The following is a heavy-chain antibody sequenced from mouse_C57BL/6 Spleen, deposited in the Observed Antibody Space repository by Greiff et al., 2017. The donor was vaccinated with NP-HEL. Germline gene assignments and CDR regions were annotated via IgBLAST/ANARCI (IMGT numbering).Heavy chain of an antibody. CDR2: IDPSDSYT. CDR3: ARHYGISYGAMDY. CDR1: GYTFTSYW. J-gene: IGHJ4*01. D-gene: IGHD1-1*01. V-gene: IGHV1-50*01. Sequence: VQLQQPGAELVKPGASVKLSCKASGYTFTSYWMQWVKQRPGQGLEWIGEIDPSDSYTNYNQKFKGKATLTVDTSSSTAYMQLSSLTSEDSAVYYCARHYGISYGAMDYWGQGTSVTVSS.